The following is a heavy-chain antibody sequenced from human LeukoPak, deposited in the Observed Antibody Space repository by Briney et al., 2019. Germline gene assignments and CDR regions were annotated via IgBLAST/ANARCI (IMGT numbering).Heavy chain of an antibody. CDR1: GYTFTTYG. CDR2: ISAYNGNT. J-gene: IGHJ4*02. Sequence: ASVKLSCKASGYTFTTYGISWVRQAPGQGLEWMGCISAYNGNTDYAQRFRGRVTMTTDTSTSTAYMELRSLRSDDTAVYYCARDLDILTAYYSGYWGQGTLVTVSS. CDR3: ARDLDILTAYYSGY. V-gene: IGHV1-18*04. D-gene: IGHD3-9*01.